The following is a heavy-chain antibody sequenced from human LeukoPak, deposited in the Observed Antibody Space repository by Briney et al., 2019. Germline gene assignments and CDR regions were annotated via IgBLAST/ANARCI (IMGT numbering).Heavy chain of an antibody. J-gene: IGHJ4*02. D-gene: IGHD3-10*01. Sequence: SETLSLTCTVSGGSISGSSYYWGWIRQPPGKGLEWIGSIYYSGSTYYNPSLKSRVTISVDTSKNQFSLKLNSVPAADTAVYYCARGTIGSYTYWGQGTLVTVSS. CDR2: IYYSGST. CDR1: GGSISGSSYY. CDR3: ARGTIGSYTY. V-gene: IGHV4-39*07.